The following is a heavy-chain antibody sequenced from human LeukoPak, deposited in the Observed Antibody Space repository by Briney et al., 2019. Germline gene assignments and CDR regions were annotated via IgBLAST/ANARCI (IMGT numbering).Heavy chain of an antibody. Sequence: SGGSLRLSCAASGFTFSSYGMHWVRQAPGKGLEWVAFIRYDGSNKYYADSVKGRFTISRDNSKNTLYLQMNSLRAEDTAVYYCAKENLGFGEFSNFDYWGQGTLVTVSS. CDR1: GFTFSSYG. D-gene: IGHD3-10*01. CDR3: AKENLGFGEFSNFDY. CDR2: IRYDGSNK. V-gene: IGHV3-30*02. J-gene: IGHJ4*02.